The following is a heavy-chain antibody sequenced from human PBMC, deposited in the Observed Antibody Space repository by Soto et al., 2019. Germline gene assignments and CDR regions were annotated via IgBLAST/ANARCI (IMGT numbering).Heavy chain of an antibody. V-gene: IGHV3-15*07. J-gene: IGHJ4*02. D-gene: IGHD2-15*01. CDR3: TDGGSSGWVSYYFDY. CDR1: GFTFSNAW. Sequence: EVQLVESGGGLVKPGGSLRLSCAASGFTFSNAWMNWVRQAPGKGLEWVGRIKSKTVGGTTDYAAPVKGRFTISRDESKTTLQLQMDSLKAAYAAVYFCTDGGSSGWVSYYFDYWGQGTLVTVSS. CDR2: IKSKTVGGTT.